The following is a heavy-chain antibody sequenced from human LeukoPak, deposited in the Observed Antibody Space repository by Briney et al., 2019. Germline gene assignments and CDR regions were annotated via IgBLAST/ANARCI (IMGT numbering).Heavy chain of an antibody. CDR1: GCTFTGYY. V-gene: IGHV1-2*02. CDR2: INPNSGGT. Sequence: ASVKVSCKASGCTFTGYYMHWVRQAPGQGLEWMGWINPNSGGTNYAQKFQGRVTMTRDTSISTAYMELSRLRSDDTAVYYCARGLGTTHSVDYWGQGTLVTVSS. CDR3: ARGLGTTHSVDY. D-gene: IGHD4-11*01. J-gene: IGHJ4*02.